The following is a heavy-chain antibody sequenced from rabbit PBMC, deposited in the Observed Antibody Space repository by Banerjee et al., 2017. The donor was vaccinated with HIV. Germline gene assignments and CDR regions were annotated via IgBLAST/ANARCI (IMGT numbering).Heavy chain of an antibody. CDR2: IYAGSSGST. V-gene: IGHV1S40*01. D-gene: IGHD6-1*01. CDR3: ARGWAYDGYAHYGYYFNL. J-gene: IGHJ4*01. Sequence: QSLEESGGDLVKPGASLTLTCTASGIDFSSYYYMCWVRQAPGKGLEWIACIYAGSSGSTYYASWAKGRFTISKTSSTTVTLQMTSLTAADTATYFCARGWAYDGYAHYGYYFNLWGPGTLVTVS. CDR1: GIDFSSYYY.